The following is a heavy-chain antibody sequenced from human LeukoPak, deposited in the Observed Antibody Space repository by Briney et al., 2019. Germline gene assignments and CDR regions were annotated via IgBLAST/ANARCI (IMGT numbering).Heavy chain of an antibody. CDR1: GGSFSGYY. V-gene: IGHV4-4*07. CDR2: IYTSGST. Sequence: SETLSLTCAVYGGSFSGYYWSWIRQPAGKGLEWIGRIYTSGSTNYNPSLKSRVTMSVDTSKNQFSLKLSSVTAADTAVYYCARDRIAAAGYYYGMDVWGQGTTVTVSS. CDR3: ARDRIAAAGYYYGMDV. D-gene: IGHD6-25*01. J-gene: IGHJ6*02.